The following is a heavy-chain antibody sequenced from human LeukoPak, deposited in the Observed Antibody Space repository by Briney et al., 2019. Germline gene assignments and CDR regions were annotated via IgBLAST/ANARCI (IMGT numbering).Heavy chain of an antibody. J-gene: IGHJ6*02. V-gene: IGHV3-7*01. CDR1: GFTFSSYW. D-gene: IGHD3-10*01. Sequence: GGSLRLSCAASGFTFSSYWMSWVRQAPGKGLEWVANIKQDGSEKYYVDSVKGRFTISRDNAKNSLYLQMNSLRAEDTAVYYCARPPHTMVPPYYYGMDVWGQGTTVTVSS. CDR3: ARPPHTMVPPYYYGMDV. CDR2: IKQDGSEK.